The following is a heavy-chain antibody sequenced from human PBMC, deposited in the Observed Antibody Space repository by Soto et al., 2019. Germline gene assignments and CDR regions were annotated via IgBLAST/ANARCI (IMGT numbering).Heavy chain of an antibody. J-gene: IGHJ4*02. V-gene: IGHV3-7*05. Sequence: GGSLRLSCAASGFTFSSYWMSWVRQAPGKGLEWVANIKQDGSEKYYVDSVKGRFTISRDNAKNSLYLQMNSLRAEDTAVYYCATTTYYDKPYYFDYWGQGTLVTVSS. CDR1: GFTFSSYW. CDR3: ATTTYYDKPYYFDY. CDR2: IKQDGSEK. D-gene: IGHD3-22*01.